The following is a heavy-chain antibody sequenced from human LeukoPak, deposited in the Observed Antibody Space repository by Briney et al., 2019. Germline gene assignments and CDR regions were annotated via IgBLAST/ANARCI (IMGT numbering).Heavy chain of an antibody. J-gene: IGHJ3*02. D-gene: IGHD3-16*01. V-gene: IGHV4-59*12. Sequence: SETLSLTCTVSGGSISSCYWSWIRQPPGKGLEWIAYIYYSGSTNYNPSLKSRVTISVDTSKNQFSLKLSSVTAADTAVYYCARAVAMIESPSAFDIWGQGTMVTVSS. CDR3: ARAVAMIESPSAFDI. CDR1: GGSISSCY. CDR2: IYYSGST.